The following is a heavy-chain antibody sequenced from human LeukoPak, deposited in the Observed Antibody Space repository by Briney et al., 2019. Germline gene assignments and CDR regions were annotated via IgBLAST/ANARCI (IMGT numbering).Heavy chain of an antibody. CDR3: ARDKSGWS. D-gene: IGHD6-19*01. CDR2: IYHSGST. J-gene: IGHJ4*02. Sequence: SETLSLTCAFSGYSISSGYYWGWIRQPPGKGLEWIGSIYHSGSTYYNPSLKSRVTISVDTSKNQFSLKLSSVTAADTAVYYCARDKSGWSWGQGTLVTVSS. V-gene: IGHV4-38-2*02. CDR1: GYSISSGYY.